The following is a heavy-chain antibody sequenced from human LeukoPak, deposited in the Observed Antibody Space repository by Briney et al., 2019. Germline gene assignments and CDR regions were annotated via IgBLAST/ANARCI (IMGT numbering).Heavy chain of an antibody. J-gene: IGHJ4*02. CDR2: ISYDGSNK. D-gene: IGHD1-26*01. Sequence: GGSLRLSCAASGFTFSSYGMHWVRQAPGKGLEWVAVISYDGSNKYYADSVKGRFTISRDNSKNTLYLQMNSLRAEDTAVYYCARVRGSFYFDYWGQGTLVTVSS. CDR3: ARVRGSFYFDY. CDR1: GFTFSSYG. V-gene: IGHV3-30*03.